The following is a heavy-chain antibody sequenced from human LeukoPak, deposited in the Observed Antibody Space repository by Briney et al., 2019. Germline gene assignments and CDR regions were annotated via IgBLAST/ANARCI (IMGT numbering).Heavy chain of an antibody. D-gene: IGHD6-13*01. Sequence: PGGSLRLSCAASGFTFSSYAMSWVRHAPGKGLEWVSGISGSGTSTYYADSVKGRFTISRDNSKNTLYLQMNSLRAEDTAVYYCAKDPYSRSWSYGMDVWGQGTTVTVSS. CDR3: AKDPYSRSWSYGMDV. CDR2: ISGSGTST. CDR1: GFTFSSYA. V-gene: IGHV3-23*01. J-gene: IGHJ6*02.